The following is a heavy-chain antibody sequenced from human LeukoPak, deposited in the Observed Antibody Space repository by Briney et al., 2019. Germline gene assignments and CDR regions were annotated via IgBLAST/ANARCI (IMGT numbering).Heavy chain of an antibody. V-gene: IGHV3-33*01. J-gene: IGHJ6*02. CDR3: ARVGGDYGDYWDHYYYGMDV. CDR1: GFTFSSYG. CDR2: IWYDGSNK. D-gene: IGHD4-17*01. Sequence: PGGSLRLSCAASGFTFSSYGMHWVRQAPGKGLEWVAVIWYDGSNKYYADSVKGRFTISRDNSKNTLYLQMNSLRAEDTAVYYCARVGGDYGDYWDHYYYGMDVWGQGTTVTVSS.